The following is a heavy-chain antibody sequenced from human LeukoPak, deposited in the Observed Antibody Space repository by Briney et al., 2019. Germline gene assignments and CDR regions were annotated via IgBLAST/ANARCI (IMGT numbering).Heavy chain of an antibody. J-gene: IGHJ4*02. CDR3: ARAPLGYCSGGSCYSHGGFDY. D-gene: IGHD2-15*01. CDR2: IYHSGST. V-gene: IGHV4-38-2*02. Sequence: PSETLSLTCTVSGYSVSSGYYWGWIRQPPGKGLEWIGSIYHSGSTYYNPSLKSRVTISVDTSKNQFSLKLSSVTAADTAVYYCARAPLGYCSGGSCYSHGGFDYWGQGTLVTVSS. CDR1: GYSVSSGYY.